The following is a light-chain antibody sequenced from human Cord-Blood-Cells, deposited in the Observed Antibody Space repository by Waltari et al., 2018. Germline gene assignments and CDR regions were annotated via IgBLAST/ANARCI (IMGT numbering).Light chain of an antibody. CDR2: KAP. CDR3: QQYNSYWT. J-gene: IGKJ1*01. V-gene: IGKV1-5*03. CDR1: QSISSW. Sequence: DIQMTQSPSTLSASVGDRVTIPCRASQSISSWLAWYQQKPGKAPKLLIYKAPSLESGVPSRFSGSGSGTEFTLTISSLQPDDFATYYCQQYNSYWTFGQGTKVEIK.